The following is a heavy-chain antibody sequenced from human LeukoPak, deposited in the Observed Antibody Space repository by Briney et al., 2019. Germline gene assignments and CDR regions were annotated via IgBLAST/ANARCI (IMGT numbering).Heavy chain of an antibody. CDR2: INPNSGGT. J-gene: IGHJ3*02. Sequence: ASVKVSCKASGYTFSGYYIHWVRQAPGQGLEWMGCINPNSGGTNYAQKFQGRVTMTRDTSISTAYMELSRLRSDDTAVYYCARGGPAGDFIVVAPTNNAFDIWGQGTMVTVSS. D-gene: IGHD2-2*01. CDR1: GYTFSGYY. CDR3: ARGGPAGDFIVVAPTNNAFDI. V-gene: IGHV1-2*02.